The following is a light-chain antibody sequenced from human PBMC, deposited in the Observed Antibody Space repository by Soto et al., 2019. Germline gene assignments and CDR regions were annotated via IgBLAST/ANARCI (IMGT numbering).Light chain of an antibody. V-gene: IGKV1-5*01. CDR1: QSISSW. J-gene: IGKJ1*01. CDR3: QQYNSYSRT. CDR2: DAS. Sequence: EIQITHSPSTLSASVRARVTITCRVSQSISSWLAWYQQKPGKAPKLLIYDASSLESGVPSRFSGSGSGTEFTLTISSLQPDDFATYYCQQYNSYSRTFGQGTKV.